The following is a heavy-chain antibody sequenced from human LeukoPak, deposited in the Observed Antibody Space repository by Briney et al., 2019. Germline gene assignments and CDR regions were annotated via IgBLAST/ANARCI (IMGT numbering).Heavy chain of an antibody. CDR3: AKDKRKDIVVVVAALY. V-gene: IGHV3-23*01. CDR2: ISGSGGST. D-gene: IGHD2-15*01. Sequence: GGSLRLSCAASGFTFSSYAMSWVRQAPGKGLEWVSAISGSGGSTYYADSVKGRFTISRDNSKNTLYLQMNSLRAEDTAVYYCAKDKRKDIVVVVAALYWGQGTLVTVSS. J-gene: IGHJ4*02. CDR1: GFTFSSYA.